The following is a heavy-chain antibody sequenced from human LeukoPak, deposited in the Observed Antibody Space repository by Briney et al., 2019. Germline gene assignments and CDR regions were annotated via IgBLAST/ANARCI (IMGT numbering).Heavy chain of an antibody. J-gene: IGHJ4*02. D-gene: IGHD2-2*01. CDR1: GYTFTSYD. Sequence: GASVKVSCKASGYTFTSYDINWVRQATGQGLEWMGWMNPNSGNTGYAQKFQGRVTMTRNTSISTAYMELSSLRSGDTAVYYCARALSVVPAANIGYWGQGTLVTVSS. V-gene: IGHV1-8*01. CDR2: MNPNSGNT. CDR3: ARALSVVPAANIGY.